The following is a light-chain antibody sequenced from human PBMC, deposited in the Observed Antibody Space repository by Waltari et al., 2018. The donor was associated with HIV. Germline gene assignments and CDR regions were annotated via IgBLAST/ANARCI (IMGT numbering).Light chain of an antibody. CDR1: SRDVGAYNF. CDR2: GVN. V-gene: IGLV2-8*01. CDR3: SSYAGPNHLL. Sequence: QSALTQPPSASGSPGQSVTFSCTGTSRDVGAYNFVSWYQQHPGQAPKLIIYGVNKRPSGVPDRFSGSKSGNTASLTVSGLQADDEADYYCSSYAGPNHLLFGGGTRLTVL. J-gene: IGLJ2*01.